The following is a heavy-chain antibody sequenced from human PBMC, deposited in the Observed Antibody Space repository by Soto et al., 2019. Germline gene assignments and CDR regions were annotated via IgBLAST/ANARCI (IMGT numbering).Heavy chain of an antibody. Sequence: PGGSLRLSCAASGFTFSDYYMSWIRQAPGKGLEWVSYISSSGSTIYYADSVKGRFTISRDNAKNSLYLQMNSLRAEDTAVYYCAREPMIVVVITTPVAASHPMWGQGTLVTVSS. CDR2: ISSSGSTI. V-gene: IGHV3-11*01. D-gene: IGHD3-22*01. J-gene: IGHJ4*02. CDR3: AREPMIVVVITTPVAASHPM. CDR1: GFTFSDYY.